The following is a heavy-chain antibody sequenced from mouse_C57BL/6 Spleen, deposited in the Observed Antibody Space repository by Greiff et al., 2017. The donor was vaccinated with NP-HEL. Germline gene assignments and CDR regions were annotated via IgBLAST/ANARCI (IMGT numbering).Heavy chain of an antibody. D-gene: IGHD2-5*01. CDR3: ARKAYSNYVGAMDY. V-gene: IGHV1-55*01. Sequence: QVQLQQPGAELVKPGASVKMSCKASGYTFTSSWITWVKQRPGQGLEWIGDLYPGSGSTNYNEKFKSKATLTVDTSSSTAYMQLSSLTSEDSAVYYCARKAYSNYVGAMDYWGQGTSVTVSS. J-gene: IGHJ4*01. CDR2: LYPGSGST. CDR1: GYTFTSSW.